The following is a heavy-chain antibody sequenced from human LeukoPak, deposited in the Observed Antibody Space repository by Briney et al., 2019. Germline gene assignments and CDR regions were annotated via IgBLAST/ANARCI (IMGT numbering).Heavy chain of an antibody. CDR3: ARDRSEYDSSGAFDY. V-gene: IGHV3-53*01. Sequence: GGSLRLSCAASGFTVSSNYMSWVRQAPGKGLEWVSVIYSGGSTYYADSVKGRFTTSRDNSKNTLYLQMNSLRAEDTAVYYCARDRSEYDSSGAFDYWGQGTLVTVSS. CDR2: IYSGGST. CDR1: GFTVSSNY. D-gene: IGHD3-22*01. J-gene: IGHJ4*02.